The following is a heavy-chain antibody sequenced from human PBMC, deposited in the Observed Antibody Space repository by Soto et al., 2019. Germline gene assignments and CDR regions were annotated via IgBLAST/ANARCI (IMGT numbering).Heavy chain of an antibody. CDR2: IYHSGST. V-gene: IGHV4-4*02. J-gene: IGHJ6*02. D-gene: IGHD4-4*01. CDR1: GCSISRSNW. Sequence: NPSDTLSLTFAVSGCSISRSNWWSWFRQPPGKGLEWIGEIYHSGSTNYNPSLKSRVTISVDKSKNQFSLKLSSVTAADTAVYYCARGGVGWTTVTTFLLTRSSYGMDVWGQGTTVTVSS. CDR3: ARGGVGWTTVTTFLLTRSSYGMDV.